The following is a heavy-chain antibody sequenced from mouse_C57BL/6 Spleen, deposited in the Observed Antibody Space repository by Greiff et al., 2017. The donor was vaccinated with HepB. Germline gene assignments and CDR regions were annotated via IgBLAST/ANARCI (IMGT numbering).Heavy chain of an antibody. Sequence: QVQLQQSGPELVKPGASVKISCKASGYAFSSSWMNWVKQRPGKGLEWIGRIYPGDGDTNYNGKFKGKATLTADKSSSTAYMQLSSLTSEDSAVYFCARGGVPYYFDYWGQGTTLTVSS. V-gene: IGHV1-82*01. CDR1: GYAFSSSW. J-gene: IGHJ2*01. CDR3: ARGGVPYYFDY. CDR2: IYPGDGDT.